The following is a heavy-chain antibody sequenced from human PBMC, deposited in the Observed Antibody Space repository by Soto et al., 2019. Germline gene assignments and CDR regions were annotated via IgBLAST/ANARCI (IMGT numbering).Heavy chain of an antibody. D-gene: IGHD6-13*01. J-gene: IGHJ5*02. CDR1: GYSFTSYW. CDR3: ARLESSSWYVGWFDP. CDR2: IYPGDSDT. V-gene: IGHV5-51*01. Sequence: GESLKISCNGSGYSFTSYWIGWVRQMPGKGLEWMGIIYPGDSDTRYSPSFQGQVTISADKPISTAYLQWSSLKASDTAMYYCARLESSSWYVGWFDPWGQGTLVTVSS.